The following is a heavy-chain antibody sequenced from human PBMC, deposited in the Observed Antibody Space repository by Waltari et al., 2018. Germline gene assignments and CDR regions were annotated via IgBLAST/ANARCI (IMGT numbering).Heavy chain of an antibody. D-gene: IGHD2-15*01. CDR2: INPNSGGT. CDR3: ARGTRYCSGGSCNDY. J-gene: IGHJ4*02. V-gene: IGHV1-2*06. Sequence: QVQLVQSGAEVKKPGASVKVSCKASGYTFTGYYMPWVRQAPGQGLEWMGRINPNSGGTNYAQKFQGRVTMTRDTSISTADMERSRLRSDDTAVYYCARGTRYCSGGSCNDYWGQGTLVTVSS. CDR1: GYTFTGYY.